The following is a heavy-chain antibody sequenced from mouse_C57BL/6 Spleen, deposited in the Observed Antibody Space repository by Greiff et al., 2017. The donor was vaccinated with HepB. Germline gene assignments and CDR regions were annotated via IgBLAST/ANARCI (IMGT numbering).Heavy chain of an antibody. D-gene: IGHD2-1*01. CDR1: GYAFSSYW. V-gene: IGHV1-80*01. J-gene: IGHJ2*01. CDR2: IYPGDGDT. Sequence: SGAELVKPGASVKISCKASGYAFSSYWMNWVKQRPGKGLEWIGQIYPGDGDTNYNGKFKGKATLTADKSSSTAYMQLSSLTSEDSAVYFCARYGNHFYYFDYWGQGTTLTVSS. CDR3: ARYGNHFYYFDY.